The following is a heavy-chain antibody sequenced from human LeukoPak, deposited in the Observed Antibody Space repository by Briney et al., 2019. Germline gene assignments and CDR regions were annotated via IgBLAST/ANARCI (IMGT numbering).Heavy chain of an antibody. CDR1: GFSFSTNS. V-gene: IGHV3-48*01. CDR3: ARDTRSLIDY. CDR2: ISSNSATT. J-gene: IGHJ4*02. Sequence: GGSLRLSCAASGFSFSTNSMNWVRQVPGKGLEWISYISSNSATTYYADSVKGRFTISRDNAKNSLYLHMNSLRADDTAVYYYARDTRSLIDYWGQGTLVTVSS. D-gene: IGHD1-26*01.